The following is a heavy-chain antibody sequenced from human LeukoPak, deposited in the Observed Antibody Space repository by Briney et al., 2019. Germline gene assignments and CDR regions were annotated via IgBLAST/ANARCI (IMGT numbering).Heavy chain of an antibody. Sequence: GGSLRLSCAASGFTFSSYAMSWVRQAPGKGLEWVSAISGSGGSTYYADSVKGRFTISRDNSKNTLYLKMNSLRAEDTAVYYCAKTTTVISRYFDYWGQGTLVTVSS. V-gene: IGHV3-23*01. CDR3: AKTTTVISRYFDY. CDR2: ISGSGGST. CDR1: GFTFSSYA. J-gene: IGHJ4*02. D-gene: IGHD4-11*01.